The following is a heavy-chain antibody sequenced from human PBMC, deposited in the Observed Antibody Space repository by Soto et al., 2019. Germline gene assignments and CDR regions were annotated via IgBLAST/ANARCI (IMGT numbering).Heavy chain of an antibody. Sequence: GESLKISCKGSGYSFTSYWIGWVRQMPGKGLEWMGIIYPGDSDTRYSPSFQGQVTISADKSISTAYLQWSSLKASDTAMYYCARQEVRFLDWLPKSPYYYYGMDVWGQGTTVTVSS. CDR2: IYPGDSDT. V-gene: IGHV5-51*01. D-gene: IGHD3-3*01. CDR3: ARQEVRFLDWLPKSPYYYYGMDV. J-gene: IGHJ6*02. CDR1: GYSFTSYW.